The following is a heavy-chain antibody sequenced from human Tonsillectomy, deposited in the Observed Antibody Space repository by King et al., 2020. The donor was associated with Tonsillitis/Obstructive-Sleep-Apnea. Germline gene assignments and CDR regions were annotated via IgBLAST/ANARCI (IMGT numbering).Heavy chain of an antibody. CDR3: ARGRGNDFWSGYSGEYYFDY. V-gene: IGHV4-59*01. Sequence: QLQESGPGLVKPSETLSLTCTVSGGSISSYYWSWIRQPPGKGLEWIGYIYYSGSTNYNPSLKSRVTISVDTSKNQFSLKLSSVTAADTAVYYCARGRGNDFWSGYSGEYYFDYWGQGTLVTVSS. CDR2: IYYSGST. J-gene: IGHJ4*02. D-gene: IGHD3-3*01. CDR1: GGSISSYY.